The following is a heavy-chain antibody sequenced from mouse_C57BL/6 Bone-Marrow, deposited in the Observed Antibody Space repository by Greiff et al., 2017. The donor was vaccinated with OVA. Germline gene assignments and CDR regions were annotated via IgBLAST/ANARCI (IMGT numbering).Heavy chain of an antibody. CDR2: IDPSDSYT. V-gene: IGHV1-69*01. Sequence: QVQLKQPGAELVMPGASVKLSCKASGYTFTSYWMHWVKQRPGQGLEWIGEIDPSDSYTNYNQKFKGKSTLTVDKSSSTAYMQLSSLTSEDSAVYYCARSSTTVVATRYFDVWGTGTTVTVSS. CDR1: GYTFTSYW. CDR3: ARSSTTVVATRYFDV. J-gene: IGHJ1*03. D-gene: IGHD1-1*01.